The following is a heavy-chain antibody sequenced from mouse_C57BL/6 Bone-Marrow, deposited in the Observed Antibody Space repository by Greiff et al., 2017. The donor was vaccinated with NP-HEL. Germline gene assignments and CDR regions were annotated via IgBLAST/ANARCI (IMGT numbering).Heavy chain of an antibody. D-gene: IGHD2-3*01. V-gene: IGHV5-9*01. CDR3: ARCYDGYYLYAMDY. J-gene: IGHJ4*01. Sequence: EVHLVESGGGLVKPGGSLKLSCAASGFTFSSYTMSWVRQTPEKRLEWVATISGGGGNTYYPDSVKGRFTISRDNAKNTLYLQMSSLRSEDTALYYCARCYDGYYLYAMDYWGQGTSVTVSS. CDR1: GFTFSSYT. CDR2: ISGGGGNT.